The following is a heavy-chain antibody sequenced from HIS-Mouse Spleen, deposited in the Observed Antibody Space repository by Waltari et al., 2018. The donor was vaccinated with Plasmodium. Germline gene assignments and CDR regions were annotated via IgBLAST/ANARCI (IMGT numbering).Heavy chain of an antibody. Sequence: QVQLQESGPGLVKPSETLSLTCTVSGGSISSYYWSWIRQPPGKGLEWIGYIYYSGSTNYNPSLKGRVTISVDTSKNQFSLKLSSVTAADTAVYYCARDGYSSSWYPFDIWGQGTMVTVSS. CDR3: ARDGYSSSWYPFDI. CDR2: IYYSGST. D-gene: IGHD6-13*01. CDR1: GGSISSYY. V-gene: IGHV4-59*01. J-gene: IGHJ3*02.